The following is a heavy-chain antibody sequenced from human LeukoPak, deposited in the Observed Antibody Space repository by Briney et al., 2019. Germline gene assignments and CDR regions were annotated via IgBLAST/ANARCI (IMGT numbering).Heavy chain of an antibody. J-gene: IGHJ6*03. CDR3: AKAPRFGDHAAEYFYYYMDV. CDR1: GFSFSDYW. Sequence: GGSLRLSCAASGFSFSDYWMSWVRQAPGKGLEWVANIKKDGSEKHYVDSVKGRFTISRDNSKNTLYVQMNSLRVDDTAVYYCAKAPRFGDHAAEYFYYYMDVWGKGTTVTVSS. D-gene: IGHD3-16*01. V-gene: IGHV3-7*03. CDR2: IKKDGSEK.